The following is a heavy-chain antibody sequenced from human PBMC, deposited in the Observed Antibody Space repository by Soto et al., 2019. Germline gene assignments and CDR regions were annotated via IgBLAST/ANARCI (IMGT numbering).Heavy chain of an antibody. CDR2: IIGSGDST. Sequence: PGGSLRLSCVASGFTFRRYGMNWVRQAPGGGLEWVSNIIGSGDSTYYADSVKGRFTISRDNSQNTLFLQMDRLRVEDTATYYCVKDRAFRTVAGTDHWGQGALVTVSS. CDR3: VKDRAFRTVAGTDH. D-gene: IGHD6-19*01. J-gene: IGHJ4*02. V-gene: IGHV3-23*01. CDR1: GFTFRRYG.